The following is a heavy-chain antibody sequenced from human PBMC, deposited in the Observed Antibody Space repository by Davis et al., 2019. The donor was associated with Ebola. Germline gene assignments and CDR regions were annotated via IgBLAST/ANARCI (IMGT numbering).Heavy chain of an antibody. CDR2: TNGDGTNI. Sequence: GASLKISCAASGFTFSSSWMHWVRQVSGKGLVWVSRTNGDGTNIRYEDSVKGRFTISRDNAKNTLYLEMKSLRVEYTAVYYCASSYEWPHSLRYWGQGTLVTVSS. CDR1: GFTFSSSW. CDR3: ASSYEWPHSLRY. D-gene: IGHD3-16*01. J-gene: IGHJ4*02. V-gene: IGHV3-74*01.